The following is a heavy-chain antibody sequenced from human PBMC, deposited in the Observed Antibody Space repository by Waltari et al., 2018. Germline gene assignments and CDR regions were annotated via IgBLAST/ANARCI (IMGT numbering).Heavy chain of an antibody. Sequence: QVQRVQSGAEGRKPGSSVKVSCKASRGTFSSYAISWVRQAPGQGREWVGGVIPIFGQANYAQKFKGGVTTTADESTSTAYMELSSLRSEDTAVYYCAKTARTIFGVVIGGGFDPWGQGTLVTVSS. J-gene: IGHJ5*02. CDR2: VIPIFGQA. V-gene: IGHV1-69*01. CDR1: RGTFSSYA. CDR3: AKTARTIFGVVIGGGFDP. D-gene: IGHD3-3*01.